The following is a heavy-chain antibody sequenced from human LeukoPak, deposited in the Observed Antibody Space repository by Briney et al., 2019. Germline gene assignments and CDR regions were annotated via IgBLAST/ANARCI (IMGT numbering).Heavy chain of an antibody. Sequence: PGGSLRLSCAASGSTFSDSYMTWIRQAPGKGLEWVSFTSNSGDSIYYADSVKGRFTTSRDNAKNSLFLQMNSLRAEDTAVYYCGRGHWGLDYWGQGALVTVSS. V-gene: IGHV3-11*04. J-gene: IGHJ4*02. CDR3: GRGHWGLDY. CDR2: TSNSGDSI. D-gene: IGHD7-27*01. CDR1: GSTFSDSY.